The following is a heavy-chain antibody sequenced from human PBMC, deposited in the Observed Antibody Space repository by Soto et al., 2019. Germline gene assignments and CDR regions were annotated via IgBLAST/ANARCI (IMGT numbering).Heavy chain of an antibody. D-gene: IGHD5-18*01. CDR2: IIPIFGTA. V-gene: IGHV1-69*06. Sequence: SVKVSCKASGGTFSSYAISWVRQAPGQGLEWMGGIIPIFGTANYTQKFQGRVTITADKSTSTAYMELSSLRSEDTAVYYCARGPYSYDAFDIWGQGTMVTVSS. CDR1: GGTFSSYA. J-gene: IGHJ3*02. CDR3: ARGPYSYDAFDI.